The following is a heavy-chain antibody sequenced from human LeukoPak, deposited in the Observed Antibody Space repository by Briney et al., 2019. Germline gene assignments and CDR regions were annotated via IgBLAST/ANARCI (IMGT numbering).Heavy chain of an antibody. CDR3: TTDRLRFLEWLYYFDY. Sequence: PGGSLRLSCAASGFTFSSYSMNWVRQAPGKGLEWVGRIKSKTDGGTTDYAAPVKGRFTISRDDSKNTLYLQMNSLKTEDTAVYYCTTDRLRFLEWLYYFDYWGQGTLVTVSS. V-gene: IGHV3-15*01. CDR1: GFTFSSYS. J-gene: IGHJ4*02. D-gene: IGHD3-3*01. CDR2: IKSKTDGGTT.